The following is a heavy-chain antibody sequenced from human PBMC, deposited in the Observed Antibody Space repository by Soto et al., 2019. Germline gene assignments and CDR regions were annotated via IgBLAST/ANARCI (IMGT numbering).Heavy chain of an antibody. Sequence: QVQLQESGPRLAKPSQTLSLTCAVSGGSINSYDYYWSWIRQPPGKGLEWIGYIFYTGSTFYNPSFKSRLTMSVDTSKNQFSLKLRSVTAADTAVYFCARVTVSLGVYGMDVWGQGTTVTVSS. V-gene: IGHV4-30-4*01. CDR1: GGSINSYDYY. J-gene: IGHJ6*02. D-gene: IGHD3-3*01. CDR2: IFYTGST. CDR3: ARVTVSLGVYGMDV.